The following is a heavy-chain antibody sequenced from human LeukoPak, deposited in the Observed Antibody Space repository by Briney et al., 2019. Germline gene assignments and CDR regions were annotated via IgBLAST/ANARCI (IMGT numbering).Heavy chain of an antibody. CDR1: GIPFSSYG. Sequence: GRSLRLSCAASGIPFSSYGMHWVRQAPGKGLEWVAVIWYDGSKKYYADFVKGRFTISRDNSKNTLSLQMNSLRVEDTAVYYCARWNQGHGLDVWGQGTTATVSS. D-gene: IGHD4-23*01. CDR3: ARWNQGHGLDV. J-gene: IGHJ6*02. V-gene: IGHV3-33*01. CDR2: IWYDGSKK.